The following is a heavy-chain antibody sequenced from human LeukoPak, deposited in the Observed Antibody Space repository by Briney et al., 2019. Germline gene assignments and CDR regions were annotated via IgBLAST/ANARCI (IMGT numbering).Heavy chain of an antibody. D-gene: IGHD2-2*01. CDR1: GGSFSGYY. CDR2: INHSGST. J-gene: IGHJ4*02. Sequence: SETLTLTCAAYGGSFSGYYWSWIRQPPGKGLEWIGEINHSGSTNYNPSLKSRVTISVDTSKNQFSLKLSSVTAADTAVYYCARGGSSTSCFGAYCFDYWGQGTLVTVSS. V-gene: IGHV4-34*01. CDR3: ARGGSSTSCFGAYCFDY.